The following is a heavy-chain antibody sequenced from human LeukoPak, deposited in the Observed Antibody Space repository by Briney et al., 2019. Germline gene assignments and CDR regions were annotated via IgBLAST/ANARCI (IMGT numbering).Heavy chain of an antibody. V-gene: IGHV3-13*03. Sequence: GGSLRLSCAACGFTFSSYDMHWVRQATGKGLEWVSAIGTAGDTYYPGSVKGQFTISRDNSKNTLYLQMNSLRAEDTAVYYCAKDRWSGSYHCHYWGQGTLVTVSS. CDR1: GFTFSSYD. J-gene: IGHJ4*02. CDR3: AKDRWSGSYHCHY. CDR2: IGTAGDT. D-gene: IGHD1-26*01.